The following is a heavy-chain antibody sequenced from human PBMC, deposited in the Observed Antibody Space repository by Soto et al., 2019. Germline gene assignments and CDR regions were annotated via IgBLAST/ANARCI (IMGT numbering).Heavy chain of an antibody. V-gene: IGHV4-30-4*01. CDR1: WGSISSGDYY. D-gene: IGHD2-15*01. J-gene: IGHJ6*02. CDR2: IFYRGST. CDR3: ARESLNCSGGSCYHYYGLDV. Sequence: PSETLSLTCTVSWGSISSGDYYWSWRRQPPGKGLEWIGYIFYRGSTYYNPSLKSRLTISVDTSQSQFSLKLCSVTAADTAVYYCARESLNCSGGSCYHYYGLDVWGQGTPVTVSS.